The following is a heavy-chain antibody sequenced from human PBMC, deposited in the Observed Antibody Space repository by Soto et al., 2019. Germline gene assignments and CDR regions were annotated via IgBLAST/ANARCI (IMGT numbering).Heavy chain of an antibody. Sequence: SVKVSCKASGGTFSSYAISWVRQAPGQGLEWMGGIIPIFGTANYAQKFQGRVTITADESTSTAYMELSSLRSEDTAVYYCARDRVYYDSSGYYYKGRWFDPWGQGTLVTVSS. CDR2: IIPIFGTA. D-gene: IGHD3-22*01. CDR1: GGTFSSYA. V-gene: IGHV1-69*13. CDR3: ARDRVYYDSSGYYYKGRWFDP. J-gene: IGHJ5*02.